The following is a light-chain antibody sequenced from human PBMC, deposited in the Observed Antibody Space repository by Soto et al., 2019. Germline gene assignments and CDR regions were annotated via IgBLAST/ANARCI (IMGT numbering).Light chain of an antibody. V-gene: IGKV3-20*01. J-gene: IGKJ2*01. CDR1: PSVGSSS. CDR3: QHYGTSPPYT. CDR2: GAS. Sequence: DIVFSQSPGILSLAPGERTILSCRATPSVGSSSFARYQQKPGQAPSLLIYGASSRATDIPDRFSASGSATDFTLTISRREPEQFRVYYCQHYGTSPPYTFGNGTKLEIK.